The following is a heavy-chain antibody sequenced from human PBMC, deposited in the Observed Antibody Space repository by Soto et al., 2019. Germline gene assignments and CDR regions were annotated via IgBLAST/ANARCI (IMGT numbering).Heavy chain of an antibody. CDR3: ARLYGSSLFDY. D-gene: IGHD6-6*01. CDR1: GGSISSYY. CDR2: IYYSVST. V-gene: IGHV4-39*01. J-gene: IGHJ4*02. Sequence: PSETLSLTCTVSGGSISSYYWGWIRQPPGKGLEWIGTIYYSVSTYYNPSLQSRVTISVDTSKNQFSLKLSSVTAADTAVYYCARLYGSSLFDYWGQGTLVTVSS.